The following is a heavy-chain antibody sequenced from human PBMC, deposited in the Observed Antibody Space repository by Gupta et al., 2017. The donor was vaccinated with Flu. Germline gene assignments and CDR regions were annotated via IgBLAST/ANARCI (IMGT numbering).Heavy chain of an antibody. J-gene: IGHJ1*01. CDR1: GFTVSSNY. Sequence: EVQLVESGGGLIQPGGSLRLSCAASGFTVSSNYMSWVRQAPGKGLEWVSVIYGGGTTYYADSVKGRFTISRDNSKNTLYLQMNSLRAEDTAVYYCAKDGPQRSFQHWGQGTLVTVSS. V-gene: IGHV3-53*01. CDR2: IYGGGTT. CDR3: AKDGPQRSFQH.